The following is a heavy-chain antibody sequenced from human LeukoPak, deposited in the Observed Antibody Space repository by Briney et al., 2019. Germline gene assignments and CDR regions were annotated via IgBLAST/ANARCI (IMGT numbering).Heavy chain of an antibody. V-gene: IGHV4-4*07. D-gene: IGHD1-26*01. J-gene: IGHJ3*02. Sequence: SETLSLTCTVSGGSISSYYWSWIRQPAGKGLEWIGRIYTSGSTNYNPSLKSRVTMSVDTSKNQFSLKLSSVTAADTAVYYCARDSARWGNHAFDIWGQGTMVTVSS. CDR3: ARDSARWGNHAFDI. CDR1: GGSISSYY. CDR2: IYTSGST.